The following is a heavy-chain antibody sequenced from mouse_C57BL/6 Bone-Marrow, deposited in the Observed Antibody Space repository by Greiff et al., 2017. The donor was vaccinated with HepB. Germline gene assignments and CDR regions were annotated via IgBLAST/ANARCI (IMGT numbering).Heavy chain of an antibody. D-gene: IGHD2-5*01. V-gene: IGHV14-4*01. CDR2: IDPENGDT. J-gene: IGHJ4*01. Sequence: EVQLQQSGAELVRPGASVKLSCTASGFNIKDDYMHWVKQRPEQGLEWIGWIDPENGDTEYASKFQGKATITADTSSNTAYLQLSSLTSEDTAVYYCTEAYYSNYYAMDYWGQGTSVTVSS. CDR3: TEAYYSNYYAMDY. CDR1: GFNIKDDY.